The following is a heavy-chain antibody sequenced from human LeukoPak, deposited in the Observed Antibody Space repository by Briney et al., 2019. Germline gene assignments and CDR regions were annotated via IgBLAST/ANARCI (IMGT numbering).Heavy chain of an antibody. CDR1: GFTFSSYS. V-gene: IGHV3-7*01. Sequence: GGSLRLSCAASGFTFSSYSMSWVRQAPGKGLEWVANIKQDGSEKYYVDSVKGRFTISRDNAKNSLYLQMNSLRAEDTAVYYCANYGSGSRHWGQGTLVTVSS. J-gene: IGHJ4*02. CDR3: ANYGSGSRH. D-gene: IGHD3-10*01. CDR2: IKQDGSEK.